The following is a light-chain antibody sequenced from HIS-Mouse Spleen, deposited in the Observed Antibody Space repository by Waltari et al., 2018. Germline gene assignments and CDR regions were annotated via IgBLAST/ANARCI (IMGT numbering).Light chain of an antibody. CDR1: SSDFGGYHY. CDR2: DVS. Sequence: QSALTQPASVSGSPGQSITISCTGTSSDFGGYHYVPWYQQDPGKAPKLMIYDVSNRPSGVSNRFSGSKSGNTASLTISGLQAEDEADYYCSSYTSSSFNVVFGGGTKLTVL. V-gene: IGLV2-14*03. CDR3: SSYTSSSFNVV. J-gene: IGLJ2*01.